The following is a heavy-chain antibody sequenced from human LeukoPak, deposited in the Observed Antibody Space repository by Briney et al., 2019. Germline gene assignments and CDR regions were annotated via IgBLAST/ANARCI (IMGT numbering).Heavy chain of an antibody. Sequence: GGSLRLSCAASGFIFSTKPMHWVRQAPGKGLEWVSYISSSGSTIYYADSVKGRFTISRDNAKNSLYLQMNSLRAEDTAVYYCARAFFYGSGSYSVSYFDYWGQGTLVTVSS. CDR1: GFIFSTKP. CDR2: ISSSGSTI. V-gene: IGHV3-48*03. D-gene: IGHD3-10*01. CDR3: ARAFFYGSGSYSVSYFDY. J-gene: IGHJ4*02.